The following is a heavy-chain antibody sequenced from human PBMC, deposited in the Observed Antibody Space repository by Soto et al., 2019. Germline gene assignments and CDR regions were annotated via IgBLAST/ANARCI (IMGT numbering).Heavy chain of an antibody. CDR2: MNPNSGNT. D-gene: IGHD4-17*01. V-gene: IGHV1-8*01. CDR3: ARGKTQMTTVTRYNWFDP. J-gene: IGHJ5*02. CDR1: GYTFTSYD. Sequence: ASVKVSCKASGYTFTSYDINWVRQATGQGLEWMGWMNPNSGNTGYAQKFQGRVTMTRNTSISTAYMELSSLRSEDTAVYYCARGKTQMTTVTRYNWFDPWGQGTLVTVSS.